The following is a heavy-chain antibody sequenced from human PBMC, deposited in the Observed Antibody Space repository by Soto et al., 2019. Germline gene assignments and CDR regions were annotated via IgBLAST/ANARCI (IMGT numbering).Heavy chain of an antibody. V-gene: IGHV4-59*02. D-gene: IGHD6-19*01. CDR3: ARGRHWLDY. Sequence: QVQLQESGPGLVKPSETVSLTCTVSGGSVSPYYWTWVRRPPGKGLEWIAYIYYDGTTNYDPSLKSRVTISLDTSKNQFSLRLTSVTAGDTAVYYCARGRHWLDYWGQGTLLTVSS. CDR2: IYYDGTT. CDR1: GGSVSPYY. J-gene: IGHJ4*02.